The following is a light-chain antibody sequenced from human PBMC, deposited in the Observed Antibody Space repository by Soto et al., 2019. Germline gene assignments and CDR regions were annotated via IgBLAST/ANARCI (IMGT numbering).Light chain of an antibody. V-gene: IGKV3-15*01. Sequence: EIVMTQSPATLSVSPGERATLSCRARQSVSGNLAWYQQKPGQAPRLLIYAASTRATGIPARFSGSGSGTEFTLTISSLQAEDVAVYYCQQYNNWPPSAFGPGTKVNIK. CDR1: QSVSGN. CDR3: QQYNNWPPSA. CDR2: AAS. J-gene: IGKJ3*01.